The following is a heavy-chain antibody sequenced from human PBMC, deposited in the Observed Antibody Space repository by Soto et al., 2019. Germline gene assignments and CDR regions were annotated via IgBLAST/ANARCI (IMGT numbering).Heavy chain of an antibody. J-gene: IGHJ4*02. V-gene: IGHV3-30*01. CDR3: ARESSSSAGLNFDY. Sequence: SVKGRFTISRDNSKNMMYQQMNSLRAEDMAVYYCARESSSSAGLNFDYWGQGTLVTVSS. D-gene: IGHD6-13*01.